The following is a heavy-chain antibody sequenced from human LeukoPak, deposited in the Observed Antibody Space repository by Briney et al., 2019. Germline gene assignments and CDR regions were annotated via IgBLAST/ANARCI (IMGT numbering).Heavy chain of an antibody. CDR2: ISGSGGST. D-gene: IGHD3-3*01. J-gene: IGHJ4*02. Sequence: PGGSLRLSCAASGFTFSSYAMSWVRQAPGKGLEWASAISGSGGSTYYADSVKGRFTISRDNSKNTLYLQMNSLRAEDTAVYYCAKSRGYDFWSGYNYYFDYWGQGTLVTVSS. CDR1: GFTFSSYA. V-gene: IGHV3-23*01. CDR3: AKSRGYDFWSGYNYYFDY.